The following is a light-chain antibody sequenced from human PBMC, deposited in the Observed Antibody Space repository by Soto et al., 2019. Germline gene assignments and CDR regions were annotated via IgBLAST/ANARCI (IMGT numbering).Light chain of an antibody. J-gene: IGLJ1*01. V-gene: IGLV2-11*01. CDR2: DVS. CDR1: ASDVGGYSY. Sequence: LTQPRSVSGSPGQSVTISCTGTASDVGGYSYVSWYQQHPGKVPKLIIYDVSKWPSGVPDRFSGSKSGNTASLTISGLQAEDEGDYYCCSYAGSYTFVFGTGTKVTVL. CDR3: CSYAGSYTFV.